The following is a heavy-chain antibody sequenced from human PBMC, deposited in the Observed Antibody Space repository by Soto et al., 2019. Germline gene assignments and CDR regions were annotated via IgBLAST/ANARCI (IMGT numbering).Heavy chain of an antibody. Sequence: EVQLVESGGDLVQPGGSLRLSCEASGITFSSYWMHWVRQAPGKGLVWVSRINDDGSGTSYGDSVKGRFTISRDNAKNTVYLQMNSLSAEDTAVYYCATLQMTGPAYWGQGTPVTVSS. V-gene: IGHV3-74*01. CDR2: INDDGSGT. CDR1: GITFSSYW. J-gene: IGHJ4*02. CDR3: ATLQMTGPAY.